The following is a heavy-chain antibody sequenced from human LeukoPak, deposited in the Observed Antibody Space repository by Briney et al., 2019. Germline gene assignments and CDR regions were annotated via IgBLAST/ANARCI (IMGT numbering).Heavy chain of an antibody. J-gene: IGHJ3*02. CDR2: INPSGGST. Sequence: ASVKVSCKASGYTFTSYYMHWVRQAPGQGLEWMGIINPSGGSTSYAQKFQGRVTMTRDTSTSTVYMELSSLRSEDTAVYYCAREEGYDILTGYYHHDAFDIWGQGTTVTVSS. V-gene: IGHV1-46*01. CDR1: GYTFTSYY. CDR3: AREEGYDILTGYYHHDAFDI. D-gene: IGHD3-9*01.